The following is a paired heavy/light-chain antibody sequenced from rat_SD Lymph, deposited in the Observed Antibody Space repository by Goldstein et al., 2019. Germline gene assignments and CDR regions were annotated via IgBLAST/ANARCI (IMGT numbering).Heavy chain of an antibody. D-gene: IGHD1-10*01. Sequence: EVQLQQSGPELRRPGSSVKLSCKASGYSITDYLMHWVKHRPEHGLEWIGWIDPEDGETKYAQKFQSKATLTADTSSNTAYMQLSSLTSEDTATYFCAPNTPFAYWGQGTLVTVSS. J-gene: IGHJ3*01. V-gene: IGHV1-8*01. CDR3: APNTPFAY. CDR1: GYSITDYL. CDR2: IDPEDGET.
Light chain of an antibody. J-gene: IGKJ2-3*01. CDR2: WAS. CDR1: QSLLYSGNQKNY. Sequence: DIVMTQSPSSLAVSAGETVTINCKSSQSLLYSGNQKNYLAWYQQKPGQSPKLLIYWASTRQSGVPDRFIGSGSGTDFTLTISSVQAEDLAIYYCQQYYDTPYTFGAGTKLELK. CDR3: QQYYDTPYT. V-gene: IGKV8S5*01.